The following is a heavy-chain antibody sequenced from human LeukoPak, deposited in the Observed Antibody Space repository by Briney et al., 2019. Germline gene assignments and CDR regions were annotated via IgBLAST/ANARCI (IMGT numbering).Heavy chain of an antibody. Sequence: LETLSLTCVDPGGSLIGSLWSWIRPPPGEGLEWMGEIYQSGRANYNPTLKSRVTISVDTSKNQLSLKLSSVTAADTAVYYCARNPLRRRRHHYNWFDPWGQGALVTVSS. CDR2: IYQSGRA. V-gene: IGHV4-34*01. CDR1: GGSLIGSL. J-gene: IGHJ5*02. CDR3: ARNPLRRRRHHYNWFDP.